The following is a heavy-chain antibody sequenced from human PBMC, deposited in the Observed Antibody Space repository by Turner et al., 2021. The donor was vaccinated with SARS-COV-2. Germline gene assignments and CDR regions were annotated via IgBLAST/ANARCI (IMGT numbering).Heavy chain of an antibody. Sequence: QVQLQASGPGLVKPSVPLAITCAVSGGSISSSNWWSWVRQPPGKWLEWIGEIYHSGNTNYNPSLKSRVTISVDKSNNQFSLKLTSVTAADTAVYFCASRTQGYFNYGMDVWGQGTTVTVSS. J-gene: IGHJ6*02. CDR2: IYHSGNT. CDR3: ASRTQGYFNYGMDV. CDR1: GGSISSSNW. D-gene: IGHD6-13*01. V-gene: IGHV4-4*02.